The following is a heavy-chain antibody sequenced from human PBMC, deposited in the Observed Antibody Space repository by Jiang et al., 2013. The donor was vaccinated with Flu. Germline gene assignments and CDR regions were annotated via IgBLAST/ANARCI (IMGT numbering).Heavy chain of an antibody. J-gene: IGHJ6*02. CDR3: ARGSQAADYYYGMDV. CDR1: GGTFSHYA. D-gene: IGHD6-13*01. Sequence: SGGTFSHYAISWVRQAPGQGLEWMGGIIPIVGTAKYAQRFQGRLTISAHESTRTADIELSSLTSDDTAVYYCARGSQAADYYYGMDVWGQGTTVTVS. V-gene: IGHV1-69*01. CDR2: IIPIVGTA.